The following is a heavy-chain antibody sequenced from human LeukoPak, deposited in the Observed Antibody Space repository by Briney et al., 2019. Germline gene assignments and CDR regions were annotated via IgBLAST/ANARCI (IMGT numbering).Heavy chain of an antibody. V-gene: IGHV5-51*01. CDR3: ARLSDSSGYYYANYFDY. CDR1: GYSFTSYW. CDR2: IYPGDSDT. D-gene: IGHD3-22*01. J-gene: IGHJ4*02. Sequence: GASLQISCKGSGYSFTSYWIGWVRPLPGKGLEWMGIIYPGDSDTRYSPSFQGQVTISADKSISTGYLQWSSLKASDTAMYYCARLSDSSGYYYANYFDYWGQGTLVTVSS.